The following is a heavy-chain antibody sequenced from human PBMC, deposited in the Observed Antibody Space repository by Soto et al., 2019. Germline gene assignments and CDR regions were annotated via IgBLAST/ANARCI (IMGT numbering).Heavy chain of an antibody. CDR3: AKAPRGRYDSSGYGSFDY. CDR2: ISGSGGST. Sequence: GGSLRLSCAASGFTFSSYAMSWVRQAPGKGLEGVSAISGSGGSTYYADSVKGRFTISRDNSKNTLYLQMNSLRAEDTAVYYCAKAPRGRYDSSGYGSFDYWGQGTLVTVSS. J-gene: IGHJ4*02. D-gene: IGHD3-22*01. CDR1: GFTFSSYA. V-gene: IGHV3-23*01.